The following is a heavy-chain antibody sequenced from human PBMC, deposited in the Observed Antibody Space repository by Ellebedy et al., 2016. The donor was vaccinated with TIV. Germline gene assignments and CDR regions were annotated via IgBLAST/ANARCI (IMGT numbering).Heavy chain of an antibody. V-gene: IGHV3-23*01. CDR1: GFPFSNYA. Sequence: GESLKISCAASGFPFSNYAMSWVCQAPGKGLEWVSAISGRGSSTYYSDSVKGRFTISRDNSKNTLYLQMNSLRAEDTAVYYCAEDGEFVMVVPGRAFDYWGQGTLVTVSS. D-gene: IGHD2-15*01. CDR3: AEDGEFVMVVPGRAFDY. CDR2: ISGRGSST. J-gene: IGHJ4*02.